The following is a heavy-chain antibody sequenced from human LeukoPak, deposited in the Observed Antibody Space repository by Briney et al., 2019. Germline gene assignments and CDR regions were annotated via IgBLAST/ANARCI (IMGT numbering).Heavy chain of an antibody. D-gene: IGHD3-3*01. J-gene: IGHJ6*03. CDR1: GGTFSSYA. CDR2: IVPIFGTA. Sequence: SVKVSCKASGGTFSSYAISWVRQAPGQGLEWMGGIVPIFGTANYAQKFQGRVTITTDESTSTAYMELSSLRSEDTAVYYCARVCYDFWSGPSGPGEYYYYYMGVWGKGTTVTVSS. CDR3: ARVCYDFWSGPSGPGEYYYYYMGV. V-gene: IGHV1-69*05.